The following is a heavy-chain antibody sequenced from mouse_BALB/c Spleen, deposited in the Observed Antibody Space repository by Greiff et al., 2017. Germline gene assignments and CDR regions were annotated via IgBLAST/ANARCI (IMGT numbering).Heavy chain of an antibody. CDR3: ARMGGNYWFAY. V-gene: IGHV2-4-1*01. CDR1: GFSLTSYG. Sequence: QVQLKESGPGLVQPSQSLSITCTVSGFSLTSYGVHWVRQSPGKGLEWLGVIWSGGSTDYNAAFISRLSISKDNSKSQVFFKMNSLQADDTAIYYCARMGGNYWFAYWGQGTLVTVSA. J-gene: IGHJ3*01. CDR2: IWSGGST. D-gene: IGHD2-1*01.